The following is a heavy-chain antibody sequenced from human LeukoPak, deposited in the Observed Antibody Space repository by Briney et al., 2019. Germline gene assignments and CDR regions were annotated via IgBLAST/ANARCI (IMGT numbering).Heavy chain of an antibody. Sequence: SCKASGYTFTSYGISWVRQAPGKGLEWVANIKQDGSEKYYVDSVKGRFTISRDNAKNSLYLQMNSLRAEDTAVYYCARRWWQQLVVTLFDYWGQGTLVTVSS. D-gene: IGHD6-13*01. V-gene: IGHV3-7*01. CDR3: ARRWWQQLVVTLFDY. CDR2: IKQDGSEK. CDR1: GYTFTSYG. J-gene: IGHJ4*02.